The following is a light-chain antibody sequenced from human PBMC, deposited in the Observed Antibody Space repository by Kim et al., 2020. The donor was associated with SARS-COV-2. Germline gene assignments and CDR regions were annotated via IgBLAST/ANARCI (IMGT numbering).Light chain of an antibody. CDR3: NSRDSSGNHYV. J-gene: IGLJ1*01. CDR1: SLRRYY. CDR2: GKN. Sequence: SSELTQDPAVSVALGQTVRITCQGDSLRRYYASWYQQKPGQAPILVIYGKNNRPSGIPDRFSASSSGNTASLTITGAQAEDEADYYCNSRDSSGNHYVFGTGTKVTVL. V-gene: IGLV3-19*01.